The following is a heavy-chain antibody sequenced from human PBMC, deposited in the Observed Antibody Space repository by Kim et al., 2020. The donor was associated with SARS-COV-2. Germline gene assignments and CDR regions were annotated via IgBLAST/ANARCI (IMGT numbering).Heavy chain of an antibody. CDR2: INWNSGTI. D-gene: IGHD1-26*01. V-gene: IGHV3-9*01. CDR3: AKGPTGRYYYMDV. Sequence: GGSLRLSCAASGFSFRDYTMHWVRQAPGKGLEWVSGINWNSGTIAYADSVKGRFTISRDNAKNSLYLQMNSLRGEDTALYYCAKGPTGRYYYMDVWGKGTTVIVSS. CDR1: GFSFRDYT. J-gene: IGHJ6*03.